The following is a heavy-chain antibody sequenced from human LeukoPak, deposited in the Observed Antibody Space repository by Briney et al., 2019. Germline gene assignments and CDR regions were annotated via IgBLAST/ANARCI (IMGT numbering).Heavy chain of an antibody. CDR1: GFTFNSYG. CDR2: ISYDGSNK. D-gene: IGHD3-10*01. Sequence: GRSLRLSCAASGFTFNSYGMHWVRQAPGKGLEWVAVISYDGSNKYYADSVKGRFTISRDNSKNTLYLQMNSLRAEDTAVYYCAKDPGVGEPPRYWGQGTLVTVSS. J-gene: IGHJ4*02. CDR3: AKDPGVGEPPRY. V-gene: IGHV3-30*18.